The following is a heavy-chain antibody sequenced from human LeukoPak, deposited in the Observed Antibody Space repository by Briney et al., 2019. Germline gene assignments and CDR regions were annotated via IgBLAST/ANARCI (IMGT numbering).Heavy chain of an antibody. V-gene: IGHV4-39*07. CDR1: GGSISSSSYY. CDR3: ARDDRGGFRVATIPYYGMDV. D-gene: IGHD5-12*01. CDR2: IYYSGST. Sequence: PSETLSLTCTVSGGSISSSSYYWGWIRQPPGKGLEWIGSIYYSGSTYYNPSLKSRVTISVDTSKNQFSLKLSSVTAADTAVYYCARDDRGGFRVATIPYYGMDVWGQGTTVTVSS. J-gene: IGHJ6*02.